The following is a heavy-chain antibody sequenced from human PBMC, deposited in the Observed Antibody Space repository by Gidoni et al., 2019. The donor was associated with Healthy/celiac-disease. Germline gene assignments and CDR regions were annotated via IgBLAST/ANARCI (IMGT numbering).Heavy chain of an antibody. D-gene: IGHD2-21*02. J-gene: IGHJ4*02. CDR1: GFTFSCYG. CDR3: ARDLCGGDCYGLDY. V-gene: IGHV3-33*01. CDR2: IWYDGSNK. Sequence: QVQLVESGGGVVQPGRSLRLSCAASGFTFSCYGMHWVRQDPGKGLEWVAVIWYDGSNKYYADSVKGRFTISRDNSKNTLYLQVNSLRAEDTAVYYCARDLCGGDCYGLDYWGQGTLVTVSS.